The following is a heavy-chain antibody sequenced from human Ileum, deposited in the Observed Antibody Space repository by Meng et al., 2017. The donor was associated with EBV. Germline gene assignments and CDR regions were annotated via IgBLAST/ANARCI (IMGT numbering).Heavy chain of an antibody. J-gene: IGHJ4*02. Sequence: EVQLLGSGGGLVKPGGSLRLSCAVFGFSFSIAWMSWVRQAPGKGLEWVGRIKSKIHGGTTDTAAPVKGRFTTSRDDSENTLYLEMNSLKTEDTAVYYCVTEPHFAHWGQGTLVTVSS. CDR1: GFSFSIAW. CDR3: VTEPHFAH. CDR2: IKSKIHGGTT. V-gene: IGHV3-15*01.